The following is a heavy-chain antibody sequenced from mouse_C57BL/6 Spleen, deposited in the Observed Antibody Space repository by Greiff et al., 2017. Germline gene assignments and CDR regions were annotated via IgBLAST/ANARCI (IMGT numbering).Heavy chain of an antibody. Sequence: VQLQQSGPELVKPGASVKISCKASGYTFTDYYMNWVKQSHGKSLKWIGDINPNNGGTSYNQKFKGKATLTVDKSSSTAYMELRSLTSEDSAVYYCARITTVVALDFDYWGQGTTLTVSS. V-gene: IGHV1-26*01. CDR1: GYTFTDYY. CDR2: INPNNGGT. D-gene: IGHD1-1*01. CDR3: ARITTVVALDFDY. J-gene: IGHJ2*01.